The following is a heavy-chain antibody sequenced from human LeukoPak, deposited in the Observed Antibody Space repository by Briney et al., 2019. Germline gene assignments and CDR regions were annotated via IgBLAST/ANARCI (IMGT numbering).Heavy chain of an antibody. V-gene: IGHV3-30*18. CDR1: GFTFSSYV. J-gene: IGHJ6*02. CDR3: AKSLVVTENDYYYYGMDV. CDR2: ISYDGSNK. D-gene: IGHD3-22*01. Sequence: GRSLRLSCAASGFTFSSYVMHWVRQAPGKWLEWVAAISYDGSNKYYADSVKGRFTISRDNSKNTLYLQMNSLRAEDTAVYYCAKSLVVTENDYYYYGMDVWGQGTTVTVSS.